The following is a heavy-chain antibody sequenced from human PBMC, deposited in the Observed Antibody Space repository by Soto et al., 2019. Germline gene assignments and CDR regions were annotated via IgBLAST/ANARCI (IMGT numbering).Heavy chain of an antibody. V-gene: IGHV3-48*01. CDR1: GFTFSSYS. CDR3: AIMAPGVLAY. Sequence: EVQLVESGGGLVQPGGSLRLSCAASGFTFSSYSMNWVRQAPGKGLEWVSYISSSSSTIYYADSVKGRFTISRDNAKNSLYLQMNSLRAEDTAVYYCAIMAPGVLAYWGQGTLVTVSS. D-gene: IGHD6-13*01. CDR2: ISSSSSTI. J-gene: IGHJ4*02.